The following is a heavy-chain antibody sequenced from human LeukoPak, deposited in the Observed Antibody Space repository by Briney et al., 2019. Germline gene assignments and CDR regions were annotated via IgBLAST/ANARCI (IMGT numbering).Heavy chain of an antibody. CDR2: INPSGGST. CDR3: AREGGEGYSSSIAPDY. CDR1: GYTFTSYY. D-gene: IGHD6-6*01. Sequence: GASVKVSCKASGYTFTSYYMHWVRQAPGQGLEWMGIINPSGGSTSYAQKFQGRVTMTRDTSTSTVYMELSSLRSEDTAVYYCAREGGEGYSSSIAPDYWGQGTLVTVSS. J-gene: IGHJ4*02. V-gene: IGHV1-46*01.